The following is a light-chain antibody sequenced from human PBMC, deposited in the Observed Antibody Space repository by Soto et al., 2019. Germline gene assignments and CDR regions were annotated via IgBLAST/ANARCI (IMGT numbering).Light chain of an antibody. V-gene: IGLV2-14*01. CDR3: ASYTSSPTLV. Sequence: QSVLTQPASVSGSPGQSITFSCTGTSSDVGGHNYVSWYQQHPGKAPKLIIYEVSKRPSGVPNRLSGSKSGNTASLSISGLQAEDEADYYCASYTSSPTLVFGTGTKVTVL. CDR1: SSDVGGHNY. J-gene: IGLJ1*01. CDR2: EVS.